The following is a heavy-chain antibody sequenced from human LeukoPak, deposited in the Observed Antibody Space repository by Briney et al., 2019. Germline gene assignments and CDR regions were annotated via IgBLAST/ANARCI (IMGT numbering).Heavy chain of an antibody. CDR3: ARRRDGYNFGAFDI. Sequence: GGSLRLSCAASGFTFDDYAMHWVRQAPGKGLEWVSGISWNSGSIGYADSVKGRFTISRDNAKNSLYLQMNSLRAEDTALYYCARRRDGYNFGAFDIWGQGTMVTVSS. J-gene: IGHJ3*02. CDR2: ISWNSGSI. V-gene: IGHV3-9*01. CDR1: GFTFDDYA. D-gene: IGHD5-24*01.